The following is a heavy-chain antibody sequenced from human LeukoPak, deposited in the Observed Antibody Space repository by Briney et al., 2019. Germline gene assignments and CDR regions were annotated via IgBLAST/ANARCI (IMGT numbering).Heavy chain of an antibody. Sequence: SETLSLTCAVYGGSFSGYYWSWIRQPPGKGLEWIGEINHSGSTNYNPSLKSRVTISVDTSKNQFSLKLSSVTAADTAAYYCASAAGIGWFDPWGQGTLVTVS. CDR1: GGSFSGYY. V-gene: IGHV4-34*01. J-gene: IGHJ5*02. CDR3: ASAAGIGWFDP. CDR2: INHSGST. D-gene: IGHD6-13*01.